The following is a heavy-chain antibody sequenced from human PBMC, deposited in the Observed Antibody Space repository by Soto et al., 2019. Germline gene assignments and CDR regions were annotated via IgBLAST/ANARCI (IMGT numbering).Heavy chain of an antibody. CDR1: GFTFSSYA. CDR3: AKEPYSSSWYGSAFDI. J-gene: IGHJ3*02. V-gene: IGHV3-30*04. Sequence: QVQLVESGGGVVQPGRSLRLSCAASGFTFSSYAMHWVRQAPGKGLEWVAVISYDGSNKYYADSVKGRFTISRDNSKNTLYLQMNSLRAEDTAVYYCAKEPYSSSWYGSAFDIWGQGTMVTVSS. CDR2: ISYDGSNK. D-gene: IGHD6-13*01.